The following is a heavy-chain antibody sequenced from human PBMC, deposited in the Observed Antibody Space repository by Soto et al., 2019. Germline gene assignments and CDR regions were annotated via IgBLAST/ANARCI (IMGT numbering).Heavy chain of an antibody. CDR2: ISAHNGNT. CDR3: AGGRYGDY. V-gene: IGHV1-18*01. Sequence: QVHLVQSGAEVKKPGASVKVSCKGSGYGFTTYGITWVRQAPGQGLEWMAWISAHNGNTNYAQKLQGRVTVTRDTSTSTAYMELRSLRSDDTAVYDCAGGRYGDYWGQGALVTVSS. D-gene: IGHD1-1*01. CDR1: GYGFTTYG. J-gene: IGHJ4*02.